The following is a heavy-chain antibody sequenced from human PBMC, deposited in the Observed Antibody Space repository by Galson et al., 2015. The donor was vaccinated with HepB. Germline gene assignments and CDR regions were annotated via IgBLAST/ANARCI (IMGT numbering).Heavy chain of an antibody. V-gene: IGHV3-7*01. D-gene: IGHD4-23*01. Sequence: SLRLSCAASGFTFSSNWMSWVRQAPGKGLEWVANIKQDGSEKYYVDSVKGRFTISRDNAKNSLYLQMNSLRAEDTAVYYCARAGNCGDYFDYWGQGTLVTVSS. CDR2: IKQDGSEK. CDR1: GFTFSSNW. J-gene: IGHJ4*02. CDR3: ARAGNCGDYFDY.